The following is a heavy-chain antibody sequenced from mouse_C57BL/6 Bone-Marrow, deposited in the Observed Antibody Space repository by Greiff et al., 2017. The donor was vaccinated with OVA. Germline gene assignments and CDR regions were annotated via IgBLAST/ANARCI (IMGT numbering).Heavy chain of an antibody. CDR3: ARVPLLYAMDY. CDR1: GFTFSSYA. Sequence: EVMLVESGGGLVKPGGSLKLSCAASGFTFSSYAMSWVRQTPEKRLEWVATIGDGGGYTYYPANVKGRFTISRDNAKNNLYLQMSQLKSEDTAMYYCARVPLLYAMDYWGQGTSVTVSS. V-gene: IGHV5-4*03. J-gene: IGHJ4*01. CDR2: IGDGGGYT.